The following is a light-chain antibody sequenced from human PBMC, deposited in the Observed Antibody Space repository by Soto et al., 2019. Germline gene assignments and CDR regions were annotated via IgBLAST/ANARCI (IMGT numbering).Light chain of an antibody. CDR2: AAS. CDR1: QGIIDY. CDR3: QKYDTAPQT. J-gene: IGKJ1*01. V-gene: IGKV1-27*01. Sequence: DIQMTQSPSSLSASVGDTVTITCRASQGIIDYLAWYQQRPGKVPKLLIYAASTLQTGVPSRFSGSGAGTDFTLTISSLQSEDVATYYCQKYDTAPQTFGQGTRVEIK.